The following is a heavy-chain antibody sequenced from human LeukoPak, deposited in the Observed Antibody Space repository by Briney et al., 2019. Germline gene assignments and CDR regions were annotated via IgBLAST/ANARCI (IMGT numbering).Heavy chain of an antibody. V-gene: IGHV3-7*01. CDR2: IKQDGSEK. CDR1: GFTFRSYS. J-gene: IGHJ6*03. CDR3: ARDSNNYYYYMDV. Sequence: GGSLRLSCAASGFTFRSYSMSWVRQAPGKGLEWVANIKQDGSEKYYVGSVKGRFTISRDNAKNSLYMQMNSLRAEDTAVYYCARDSNNYYYYMDVWGKGTTVTVSS.